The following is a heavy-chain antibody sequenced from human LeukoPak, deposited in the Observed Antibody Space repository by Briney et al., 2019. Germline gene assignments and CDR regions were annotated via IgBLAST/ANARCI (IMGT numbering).Heavy chain of an antibody. V-gene: IGHV3-7*01. J-gene: IGHJ4*02. CDR3: ARDKDYDSSSSGIFDY. D-gene: IGHD6-6*01. CDR1: GFTFSNFW. CDR2: INQDGSQK. Sequence: PGESLRLSCAASGFTFSNFWMTWVRQAPGKGLEWVANINQDGSQKFYVGSVEGRFTVSRDNAKDSLYLQMNSLRAEDTAVYYCARDKDYDSSSSGIFDYWGQGTLVTVSS.